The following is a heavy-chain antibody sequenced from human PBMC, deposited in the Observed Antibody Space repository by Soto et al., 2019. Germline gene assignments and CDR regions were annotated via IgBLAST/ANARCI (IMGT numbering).Heavy chain of an antibody. Sequence: QVHLEQSGPEVKKPGASVKVSCKASGYTFTSYGISWVRLAPGQGLEWMGWINIYGGGTNYAQKYQDRVTMTRDTSTNTVYLGMRSLTSDDTAIYYCARALYYYDNSGLAFWGQGTLVTVSS. CDR2: INIYGGGT. J-gene: IGHJ4*02. CDR3: ARALYYYDNSGLAF. V-gene: IGHV1-18*01. CDR1: GYTFTSYG. D-gene: IGHD3-22*01.